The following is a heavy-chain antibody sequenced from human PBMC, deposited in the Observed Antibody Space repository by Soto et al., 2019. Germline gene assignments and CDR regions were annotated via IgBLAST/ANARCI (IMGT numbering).Heavy chain of an antibody. V-gene: IGHV3-23*01. CDR1: GFTFSTYA. J-gene: IGHJ5*02. CDR3: AKGRSNWFDP. CDR2: VSASGVST. Sequence: EVQLLESGGGLVQPGGSLRLSCAASGFTFSTYAMTWVRQAPGKGPEWVSSVSASGVSTYYADSVKGRFTISRDNSKNTLYLQRNSLRAEDTAVYYCAKGRSNWFDPWGQGTLVTVSS.